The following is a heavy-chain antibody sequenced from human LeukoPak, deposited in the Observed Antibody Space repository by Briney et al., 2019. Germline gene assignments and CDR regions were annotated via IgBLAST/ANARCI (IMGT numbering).Heavy chain of an antibody. CDR1: GFTFSSYA. D-gene: IGHD2-8*01. CDR3: ALDAIVLMVYDLDC. J-gene: IGHJ4*02. Sequence: PGGSLRLSCAASGFTFSSYAMSWVRQAPGKGLEWVSAISGSGGSTYYADSVKGRFTVSRDNSKNTLYLQMNSLGVDDTAVYYCALDAIVLMVYDLDCWGQGTLVTVSS. CDR2: ISGSGGST. V-gene: IGHV3-23*01.